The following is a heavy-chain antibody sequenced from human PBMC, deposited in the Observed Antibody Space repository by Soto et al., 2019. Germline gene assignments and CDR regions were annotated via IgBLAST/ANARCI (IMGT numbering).Heavy chain of an antibody. D-gene: IGHD3-10*01. CDR1: GDTFSFYT. Sequence: QVQLVQSGTEVKKPGSSVKVSCKASGDTFSFYTINWVRQAPGLGLGWVGRINPIVSMSNYAQKFQGRVSMTTDKSTSTAYMELRSLRSDDTAMYFCAAIYGSVYRAFDYCGQGAQVIVPS. J-gene: IGHJ4*02. V-gene: IGHV1-69*02. CDR2: INPIVSMS. CDR3: AAIYGSVYRAFDY.